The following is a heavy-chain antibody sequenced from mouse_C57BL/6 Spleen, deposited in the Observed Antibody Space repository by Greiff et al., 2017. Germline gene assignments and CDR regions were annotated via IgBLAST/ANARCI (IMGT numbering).Heavy chain of an antibody. J-gene: IGHJ2*01. CDR3: ARGGGYRDYGLDY. CDR1: GYSFTGYY. D-gene: IGHD1-2*01. Sequence: VHVKQSGPELVKPGASVKISCKASGYSFTGYYMNWVKQSPEKSLEWIGEINPSTGGTTYNQKFKAKATLTVDKSSSTAYMQLKSLTSEDSAVYYCARGGGYRDYGLDYWGQGTTLTVSS. CDR2: INPSTGGT. V-gene: IGHV1-42*01.